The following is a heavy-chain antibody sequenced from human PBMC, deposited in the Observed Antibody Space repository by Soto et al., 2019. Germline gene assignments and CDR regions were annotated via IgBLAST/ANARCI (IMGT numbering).Heavy chain of an antibody. CDR3: AKILSMVTSYYYGMDV. V-gene: IGHV3-23*01. CDR2: ISDSGANT. CDR1: GFTFSTYP. D-gene: IGHD4-17*01. J-gene: IGHJ6*02. Sequence: GGSLRLSCAASGFTFSTYPMIWVRQAPGKGLECVGSISDSGANTYYADSVRGRFTISRDNSKNTLYLQMNSLRDGDTAVYYCAKILSMVTSYYYGMDVWGHGTTVTVSS.